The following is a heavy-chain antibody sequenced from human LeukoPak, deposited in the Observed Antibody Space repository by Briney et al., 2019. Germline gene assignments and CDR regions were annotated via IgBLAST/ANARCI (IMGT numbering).Heavy chain of an antibody. D-gene: IGHD2-8*01. Sequence: ASVKVSCKASGYTVTTYGISWVRQAPGQGLEWMGWISSYNGNTNYAQKLQGRVTMTTNTSTSTASMELSRLRSDDTAVYYCAREANMYYFQHWGQGTLVTVSS. CDR3: AREANMYYFQH. CDR2: ISSYNGNT. J-gene: IGHJ1*01. CDR1: GYTVTTYG. V-gene: IGHV1-18*01.